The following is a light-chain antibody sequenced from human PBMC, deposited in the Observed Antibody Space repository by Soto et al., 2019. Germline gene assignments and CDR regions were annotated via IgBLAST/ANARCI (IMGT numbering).Light chain of an antibody. CDR3: KSYAGSNTYV. J-gene: IGLJ1*01. Sequence: QSVLTQPASVSGSPGQSITISCTGTSSDVGDYNYVSWYQQHPGKAPKVMIYEVSHRPSGVSNRFSGSKSGNTASLTISGLQAEDEADYFCKSYAGSNTYVFGSGTKLTVL. CDR2: EVS. CDR1: SSDVGDYNY. V-gene: IGLV2-14*01.